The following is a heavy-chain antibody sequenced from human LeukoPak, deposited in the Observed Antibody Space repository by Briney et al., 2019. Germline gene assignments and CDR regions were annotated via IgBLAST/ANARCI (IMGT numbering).Heavy chain of an antibody. CDR1: GFTFRSYG. V-gene: IGHV3-33*05. CDR3: ARESPILGCSSTSCYQGVDYYYYYMDV. CDR2: ISYDGSNK. Sequence: GRSLRLSCAASGFTFRSYGMHWVRQAPGKGLEWVAVISYDGSNKYYADSVKGRFTISRDNSKNTLYLQMNSLRAEDTAVYYCARESPILGCSSTSCYQGVDYYYYYMDVWGKGTTVTVSS. D-gene: IGHD2-2*01. J-gene: IGHJ6*03.